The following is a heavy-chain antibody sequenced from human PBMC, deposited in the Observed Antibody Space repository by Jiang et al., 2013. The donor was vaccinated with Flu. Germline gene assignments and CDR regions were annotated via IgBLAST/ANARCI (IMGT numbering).Heavy chain of an antibody. Sequence: GSGLVKPSQTLSLTCTVSGGSISSGDYYWSWIRQPPGKGLEWIGYIYYSGSTYYNPSLKSRVTISVDTSKNQFSLKLSSVTAADTAVYYCARDPAVLLWFGEFFPDYMDVWGKGTTVTVSS. V-gene: IGHV4-30-4*01. J-gene: IGHJ6*03. CDR2: IYYSGST. CDR3: ARDPAVLLWFGEFFPDYMDV. D-gene: IGHD3-10*01. CDR1: GGSISSGDYY.